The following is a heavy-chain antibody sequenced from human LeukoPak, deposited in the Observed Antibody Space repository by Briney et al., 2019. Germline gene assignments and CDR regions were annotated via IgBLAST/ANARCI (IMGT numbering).Heavy chain of an antibody. D-gene: IGHD1-1*01. V-gene: IGHV3-30*02. Sequence: GGSLRLSCAASGFTFSSYGMHWGRQAPGKGLEWVAFIRYYGTNKYSAESVKGRFTIYRDNPKNSLYMQMNSLRAEDTAVYYCARESIEFRYNWTDEGDAFDIWGQGTMVTVSS. CDR3: ARESIEFRYNWTDEGDAFDI. CDR2: IRYYGTNK. CDR1: GFTFSSYG. J-gene: IGHJ3*02.